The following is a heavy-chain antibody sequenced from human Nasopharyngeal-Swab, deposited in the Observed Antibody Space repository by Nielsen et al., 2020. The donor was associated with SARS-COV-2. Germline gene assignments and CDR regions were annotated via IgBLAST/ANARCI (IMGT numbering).Heavy chain of an antibody. J-gene: IGHJ3*02. CDR1: GFTVSSNY. V-gene: IGHV3-53*01. CDR2: IYSGDST. Sequence: ESLKISCVVSGFTVSSNYMSWVRQAPGKGLEWVSVIYSGDSTNYADSVKGRFTISRDNSKNTLYLQMNSLRAEDTAVYYCAKVGSSGWYGAFDIWGQGTMVTVSS. CDR3: AKVGSSGWYGAFDI. D-gene: IGHD6-19*01.